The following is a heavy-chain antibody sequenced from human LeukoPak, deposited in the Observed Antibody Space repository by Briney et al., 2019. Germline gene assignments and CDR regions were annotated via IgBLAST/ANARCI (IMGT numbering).Heavy chain of an antibody. J-gene: IGHJ4*02. CDR3: ARVGGIGVADAIDY. D-gene: IGHD3-3*01. CDR2: INKDKGST. Sequence: ASVTVSCKASGYTFTRYDINWVRQPPGQGLGWMGWINKDKGSTRYLQNLQGRVTMTIDISTSTVYMELRSLRSDDTAFYFCARVGGIGVADAIDYWGQGTLVTVSS. V-gene: IGHV1-18*04. CDR1: GYTFTRYD.